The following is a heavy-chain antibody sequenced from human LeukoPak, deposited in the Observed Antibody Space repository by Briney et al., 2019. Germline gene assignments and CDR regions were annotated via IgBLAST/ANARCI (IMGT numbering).Heavy chain of an antibody. D-gene: IGHD3-10*01. V-gene: IGHV4-59*08. J-gene: IGHJ4*02. CDR3: ATRGY. CDR1: GGSIRREY. CDR2: IYNSGNN. Sequence: SETLPLTRTGCGGSIRREYWQALRQPPGKGLEWVGYIYNSGNNHYNSSLKSRVTISIDTSKNQFSLKLASVTAADTAVYYCATRGYWGQGTLVGVSS.